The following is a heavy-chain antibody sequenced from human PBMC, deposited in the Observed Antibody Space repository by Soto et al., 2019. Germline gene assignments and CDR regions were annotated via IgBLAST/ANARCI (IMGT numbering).Heavy chain of an antibody. Sequence: SETLSLTCTVSGGSISSYYWSWIRQPPGKGLEWIGYIYYSGSTNYNPSLKSRVTISVDASKNQFSLKLSSVTAADTAVYYCARLRGGYDRPPEYWGQGTLVTVSS. D-gene: IGHD5-12*01. CDR2: IYYSGST. CDR3: ARLRGGYDRPPEY. V-gene: IGHV4-59*08. CDR1: GGSISSYY. J-gene: IGHJ4*02.